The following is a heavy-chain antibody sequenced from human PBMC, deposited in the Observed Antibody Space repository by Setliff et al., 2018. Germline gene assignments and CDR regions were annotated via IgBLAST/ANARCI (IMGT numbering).Heavy chain of an antibody. CDR2: ISAYNGNT. Sequence: ASVKVSCKASGYTFTSYDINWVRQATGQGLEWMGWISAYNGNTNYAQKLQGRVTMTTDTSTSTAYMVLRSLRSDDTAVYYCAREGYCANGVCNYFDYWGQGTLVTVSS. CDR3: AREGYCANGVCNYFDY. CDR1: GYTFTSYD. J-gene: IGHJ4*02. V-gene: IGHV1-18*01. D-gene: IGHD2-8*01.